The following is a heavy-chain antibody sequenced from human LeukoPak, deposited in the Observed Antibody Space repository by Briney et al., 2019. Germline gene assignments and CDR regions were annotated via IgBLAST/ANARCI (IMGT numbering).Heavy chain of an antibody. V-gene: IGHV1-18*01. CDR2: ISAYNGDT. CDR1: GYTFTGYG. J-gene: IGHJ6*02. Sequence: VASVKVSCEASGYTFTGYGISWVRQAPGQGLEWMGWISAYNGDTNYAQKLQGRVTMTTDTSTSTAYMELRSLRSDDTAVYYCARVLPYSYGLDYYYYYGMDVWGQGTTVTVSS. D-gene: IGHD5-18*01. CDR3: ARVLPYSYGLDYYYYYGMDV.